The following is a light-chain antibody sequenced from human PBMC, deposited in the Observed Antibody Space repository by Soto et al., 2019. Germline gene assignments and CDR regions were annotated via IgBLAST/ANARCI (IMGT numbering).Light chain of an antibody. V-gene: IGLV1-40*01. J-gene: IGLJ1*01. CDR2: GNN. Sequence: QSVLTQPPSVSGAPGQRITISCTGSSSNIGAGYDVHWYQQLPGTAPKLLIYGNNNRPSGVPDRFSGSKSGSSASLAITGLQAEDGGDYFCQAFDSSLSGVFGTGTKVTVL. CDR1: SSNIGAGYD. CDR3: QAFDSSLSGV.